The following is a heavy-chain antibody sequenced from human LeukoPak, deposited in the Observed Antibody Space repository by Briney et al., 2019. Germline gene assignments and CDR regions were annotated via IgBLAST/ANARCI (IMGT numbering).Heavy chain of an antibody. D-gene: IGHD6-19*01. CDR2: INPSGGST. Sequence: ASVEVSCKASGYTFTNYYFHWVRQAPGQGLEWMGIINPSGGSTSYAQKFQGRVTMTRDTSTSTVYMELSSLRSEDTAVYYCARDQGGSGWYVAAFDIWGQGTMVTVSS. CDR1: GYTFTNYY. J-gene: IGHJ3*02. V-gene: IGHV1-46*01. CDR3: ARDQGGSGWYVAAFDI.